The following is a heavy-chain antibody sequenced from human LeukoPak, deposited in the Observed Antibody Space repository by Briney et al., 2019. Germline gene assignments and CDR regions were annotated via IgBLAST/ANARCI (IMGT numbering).Heavy chain of an antibody. CDR3: ARRPIAAGNNWFDP. V-gene: IGHV4-39*01. J-gene: IGHJ5*02. D-gene: IGHD6-13*01. CDR2: IYYTGTT. Sequence: SETPSLTCTVSGGSISSAAYYWGWVRQPPGKGLDWIGSIYYTGTTYYSPSLQTRATLSFDTSKNQFSLKLTSVTAADTAVYFCARRPIAAGNNWFDPWGRGTLVTVSS. CDR1: GGSISSAAYY.